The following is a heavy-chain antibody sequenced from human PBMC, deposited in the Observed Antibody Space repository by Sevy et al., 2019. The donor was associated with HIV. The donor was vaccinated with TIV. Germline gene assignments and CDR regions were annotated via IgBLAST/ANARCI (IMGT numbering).Heavy chain of an antibody. J-gene: IGHJ6*02. D-gene: IGHD5-18*01. CDR1: GFTFSDYY. CDR2: ISSSGSTI. CDR3: AAHWDTAMVYYYYYGMDV. Sequence: GGSLRLSCAASGFTFSDYYMSWIRQAPGKGLEWVSYISSSGSTIYYADSVKGRFTISRDNAKNSLYLQMNSLRAEDTAVYYCAAHWDTAMVYYYYYGMDVWGQRTTVTVSS. V-gene: IGHV3-11*01.